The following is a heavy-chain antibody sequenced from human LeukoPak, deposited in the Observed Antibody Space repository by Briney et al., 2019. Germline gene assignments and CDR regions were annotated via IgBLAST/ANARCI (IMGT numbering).Heavy chain of an antibody. J-gene: IGHJ2*01. CDR1: GGSISRYY. D-gene: IGHD6-13*01. Sequence: SQTLSLTCTVSGGSISRYYWSWIRQPPGKGLEWIGYRDYSGSTNYNRSLKSRVTISVDTSKNQFSLKLSSVTAADTAVYYCARVYYSSSYDYWYFDLWGRGTLVTVSS. V-gene: IGHV4-59*01. CDR2: RDYSGST. CDR3: ARVYYSSSYDYWYFDL.